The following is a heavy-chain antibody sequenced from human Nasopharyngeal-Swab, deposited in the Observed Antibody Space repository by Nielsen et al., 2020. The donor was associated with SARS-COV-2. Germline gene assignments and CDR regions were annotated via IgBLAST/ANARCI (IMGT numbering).Heavy chain of an antibody. D-gene: IGHD3-3*01. J-gene: IGHJ6*02. CDR3: ARMGETIFGVVIRNYYGMDV. CDR2: IYYSGST. Sequence: WIRQPPGKGLEWIGYIYYSGSTNYNPSLKSRVTISVDTSKNQFSLKLSSVTAADTAVYYCARMGETIFGVVIRNYYGMDVWGQGTTVTVSS. V-gene: IGHV4-59*01.